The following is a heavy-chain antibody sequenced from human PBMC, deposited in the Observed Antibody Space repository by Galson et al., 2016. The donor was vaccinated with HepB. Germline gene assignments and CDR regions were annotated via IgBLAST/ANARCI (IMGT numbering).Heavy chain of an antibody. CDR1: GFTFSNYA. Sequence: SLRLSCAASGFTFSNYAMHWVRQAPGKGLEWVAVISYDGGNKFYADSVKGRFTISRDNSKNTLYLQMNSLRPEDTAVYYCARDQIALGDYWGQGTLVTVSS. V-gene: IGHV3-30-3*01. CDR2: ISYDGGNK. D-gene: IGHD7-27*01. CDR3: ARDQIALGDY. J-gene: IGHJ4*02.